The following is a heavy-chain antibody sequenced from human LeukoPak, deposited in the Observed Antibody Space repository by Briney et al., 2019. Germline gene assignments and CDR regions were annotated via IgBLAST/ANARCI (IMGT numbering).Heavy chain of an antibody. CDR3: AKARGQCSGGSCEKGYFDY. V-gene: IGHV3-23*01. CDR1: GFTFSSYA. Sequence: PGGSLRLSCAASGFTFSSYAMSWVRQAPGKGLEWVSAISGSGGSTYYADAVKGRFTISRDNSKNTLYLQMNSLRAEDTAVYYCAKARGQCSGGSCEKGYFDYWGQGTLVTVSS. CDR2: ISGSGGST. D-gene: IGHD2-15*01. J-gene: IGHJ4*02.